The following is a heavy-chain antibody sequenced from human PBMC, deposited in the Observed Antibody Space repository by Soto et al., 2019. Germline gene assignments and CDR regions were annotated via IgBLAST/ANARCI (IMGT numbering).Heavy chain of an antibody. J-gene: IGHJ4*02. CDR2: IVPVFGRQ. V-gene: IGHV1-69*13. CDR3: ARERSGYNX. D-gene: IGHD5-12*01. Sequence: SVKVSCKASGGSFSSFGISWVRQAPGQGLEWMGGIVPVFGRQNYAQRFRGRLTITAEESTSKGYMELISLRSEDTAVYYCARERSGYNXWGQGTQVTVSX. CDR1: GGSFSSFG.